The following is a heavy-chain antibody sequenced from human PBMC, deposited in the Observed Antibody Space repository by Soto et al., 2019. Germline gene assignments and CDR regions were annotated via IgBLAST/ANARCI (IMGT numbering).Heavy chain of an antibody. CDR3: ARDRGYGDYGVFDY. V-gene: IGHV3-30-3*01. D-gene: IGHD4-17*01. Sequence: CLRISCAASGFTFSSYAMHWVRKAPGKGLEWVAVISYDGSNKYYADSVKGRFTISRDNSKNTLYLQMNSLRAEDTAVYYCARDRGYGDYGVFDYWGQGTLVTVSS. J-gene: IGHJ4*02. CDR2: ISYDGSNK. CDR1: GFTFSSYA.